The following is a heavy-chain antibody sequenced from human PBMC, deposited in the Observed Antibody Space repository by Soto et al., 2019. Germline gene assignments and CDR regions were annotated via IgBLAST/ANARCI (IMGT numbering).Heavy chain of an antibody. CDR2: IYHTGST. CDR1: GGSISTVGHY. V-gene: IGHV4-31*03. J-gene: IGHJ4*02. Sequence: SETLSLTCSVSGGSISTVGHYWTWIRQPPGKGLEWIGSIYHTGSTYYSKSLRSRLTMSVDASKSQFSLRLSSVTAADTAVYYCARATGTLRSRNCDFWGQGSLVTVSS. D-gene: IGHD1-1*01. CDR3: ARATGTLRSRNCDF.